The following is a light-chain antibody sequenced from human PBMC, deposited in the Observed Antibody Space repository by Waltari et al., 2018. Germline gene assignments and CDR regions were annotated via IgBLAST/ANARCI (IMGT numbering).Light chain of an antibody. CDR2: VNSDGSH. J-gene: IGLJ3*02. CDR1: SGHSSNV. Sequence: QLVLTQSPSASASLGASVRLTCTLSSGHSSNVIAWHQQQPEKGPRYWMRVNSDGSHSKGDEIPDRFSGSSSGAWRYLTISSLQSEDEADYSCQTGGHGAWVFGGGTKLTVL. V-gene: IGLV4-69*01. CDR3: QTGGHGAWV.